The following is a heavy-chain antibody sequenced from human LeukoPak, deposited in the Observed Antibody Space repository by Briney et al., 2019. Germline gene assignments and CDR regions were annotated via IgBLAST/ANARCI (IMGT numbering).Heavy chain of an antibody. V-gene: IGHV5-51*01. CDR1: GYSFTSYW. D-gene: IGHD5-18*01. J-gene: IGHJ4*02. CDR3: ARLNGRRYSYGPDY. CDR2: IYPGDSDT. Sequence: GASLKISCKGSGYSFTSYWIGWVRQMPGKGLEWMGIIYPGDSDTRYSPSFQSQVTISVDKSTNTAYLQWTSLKASDTAMYYCARLNGRRYSYGPDYWGQGTLVTVSS.